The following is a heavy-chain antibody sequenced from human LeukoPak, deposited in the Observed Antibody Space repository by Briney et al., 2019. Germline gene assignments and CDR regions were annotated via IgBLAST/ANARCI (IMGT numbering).Heavy chain of an antibody. V-gene: IGHV3-21*06. CDR3: ARVAEAAAFDS. CDR1: GFTFSNYD. CDR2: ISSNSRYI. J-gene: IGHJ4*02. D-gene: IGHD6-13*01. Sequence: GGSLRLSCVASGFTFSNYDMNWVRQAPGKGLEWVSSISSNSRYIYYADSMRGRFTISRDNAKNSLYLQMNSLKPEDTAVYYCARVAEAAAFDSWGQGTLVTVSS.